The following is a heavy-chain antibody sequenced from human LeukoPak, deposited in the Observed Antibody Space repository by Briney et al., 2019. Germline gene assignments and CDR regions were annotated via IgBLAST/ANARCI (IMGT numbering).Heavy chain of an antibody. D-gene: IGHD5-18*01. J-gene: IGHJ4*02. CDR1: GFSFSSYE. V-gene: IGHV3-23*01. Sequence: PGGSLRLSCEASGFSFSSYEMNWVRQAPGEGLEWVSAISGSGGSTYYADSVKGRFTISRDNSKNTLYLQMNSLRAEDTAVYYCASLPRIQLWFFDYWGQGTLVTVSS. CDR3: ASLPRIQLWFFDY. CDR2: ISGSGGST.